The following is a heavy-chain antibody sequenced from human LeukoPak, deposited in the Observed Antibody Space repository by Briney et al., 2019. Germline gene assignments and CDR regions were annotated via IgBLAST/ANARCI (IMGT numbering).Heavy chain of an antibody. CDR3: AKGDGYDPS. Sequence: SETLSLTCTVSGGSMSGIHWSWIRQPPGKGLEWIGYISYSGNTNYNPSLKSRVTISVETSKNQFSLNLNSMTAADTAIYYCAKGDGYDPSWGQGTLVTVSS. J-gene: IGHJ5*02. D-gene: IGHD5-24*01. CDR2: ISYSGNT. V-gene: IGHV4-59*01. CDR1: GGSMSGIH.